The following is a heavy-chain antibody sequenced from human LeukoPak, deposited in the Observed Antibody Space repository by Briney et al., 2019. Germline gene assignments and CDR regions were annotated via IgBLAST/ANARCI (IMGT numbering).Heavy chain of an antibody. CDR3: ARALGYSSSWYAPNYYYYGMDV. CDR2: INPNSGGT. Sequence: ASVKVSCKASGYTFTSYAMHWVRQAPGQGLEWMGWINPNSGGTNYAQKFQGWVTMTRDTSISTAYMELSRLRSDDTAVYYCARALGYSSSWYAPNYYYYGMDVWGQGTTVTVSS. CDR1: GYTFTSYA. J-gene: IGHJ6*02. D-gene: IGHD6-13*01. V-gene: IGHV1-2*04.